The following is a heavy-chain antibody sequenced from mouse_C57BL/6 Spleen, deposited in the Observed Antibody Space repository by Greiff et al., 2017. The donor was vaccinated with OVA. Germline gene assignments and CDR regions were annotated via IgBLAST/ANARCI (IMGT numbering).Heavy chain of an antibody. V-gene: IGHV1-50*01. Sequence: VQLQQPGAELVKPGASVKLSCKASGYTFTSYWMKWVKQRPGQGLEWIGEIDPSDSYTNYNQKFKGKATLTVDTSSSTAYMQLSSLTSEDSAVYYCAGFGESYFDYWGQGTTLTVSS. CDR1: GYTFTSYW. CDR3: AGFGESYFDY. J-gene: IGHJ2*01. D-gene: IGHD3-1*01. CDR2: IDPSDSYT.